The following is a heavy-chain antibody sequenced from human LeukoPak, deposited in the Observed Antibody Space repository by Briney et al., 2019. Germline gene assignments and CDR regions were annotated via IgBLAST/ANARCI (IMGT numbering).Heavy chain of an antibody. CDR2: IYYSGST. V-gene: IGHV4-59*01. Sequence: SETLSLTCTVSGGSISSYYWSWIRQPPGKGLEWIGYIYYSGSTNYNSSLKSRVTISVDTSKNQFSLKLSSVTAADTAVYYCARGAAARGNDYWGQGTLVTVSS. CDR3: ARGAAARGNDY. J-gene: IGHJ4*02. CDR1: GGSISSYY. D-gene: IGHD6-13*01.